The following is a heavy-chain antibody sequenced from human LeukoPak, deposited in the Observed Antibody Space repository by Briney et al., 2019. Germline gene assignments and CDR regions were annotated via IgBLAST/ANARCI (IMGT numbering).Heavy chain of an antibody. CDR2: IFYSGST. J-gene: IGHJ4*02. Sequence: PSETLSLTCTVSGGSVSNYYWSWIRQPPGKGLEWIGYIFYSGSTSYNPSLKSRVTISSDTSKNQFSLKLSSVTAADTAVYYCARRYDYVWGSYRHYYFDYWGQGTLVTVPS. CDR1: GGSVSNYY. CDR3: ARRYDYVWGSYRHYYFDY. V-gene: IGHV4-59*02. D-gene: IGHD3-16*02.